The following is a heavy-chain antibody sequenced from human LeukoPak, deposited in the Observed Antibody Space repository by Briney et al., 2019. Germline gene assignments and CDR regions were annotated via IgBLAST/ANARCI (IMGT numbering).Heavy chain of an antibody. CDR2: ISSGSVYI. V-gene: IGHV3-21*04. Sequence: PGGSLRLSCAASRFTFSDYSMNWVRQAPGKGLQWVASISSGSVYIYYADSMKGRFTISRDNAKNSLYLQMNSLRAEDTAVYYCARGLGSGYYYDYWGQGTLVTVSS. CDR3: ARGLGSGYYYDY. D-gene: IGHD3-22*01. J-gene: IGHJ4*02. CDR1: RFTFSDYS.